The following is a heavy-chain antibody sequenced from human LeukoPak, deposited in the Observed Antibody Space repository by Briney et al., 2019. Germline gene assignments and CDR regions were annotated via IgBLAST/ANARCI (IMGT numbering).Heavy chain of an antibody. CDR3: ARRGPQTGTLDP. D-gene: IGHD1-1*01. V-gene: IGHV1-18*01. CDR2: INAYNGNT. J-gene: IGHJ5*02. Sequence: ASVKVSCTASGYIFASYGISWVRQAPGQGLEWMGWINAYNGNTNYAQKLQGRVTMTTDTSTSTAYMELRSLRSDDTAVYYCARRGPQTGTLDPWGQGTLVTVSS. CDR1: GYIFASYG.